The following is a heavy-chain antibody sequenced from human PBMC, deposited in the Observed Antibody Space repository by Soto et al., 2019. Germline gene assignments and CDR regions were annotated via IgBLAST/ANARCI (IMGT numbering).Heavy chain of an antibody. CDR3: ARIGGYHGPLDY. J-gene: IGHJ4*02. V-gene: IGHV4-59*01. CDR1: GVSISSYF. D-gene: IGHD6-25*01. CDR2: TYHRGST. Sequence: SETLSLTCSVSGVSISSYFWSWIRQAPGRGLEWIGYTYHRGSTDYSPSLKSRVAISLDTSENQFSLKVNSVTAADTAVYYCARIGGYHGPLDYWGQGTQVTV.